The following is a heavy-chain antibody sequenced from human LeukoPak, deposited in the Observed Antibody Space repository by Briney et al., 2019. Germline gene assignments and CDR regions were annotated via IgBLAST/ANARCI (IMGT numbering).Heavy chain of an antibody. CDR1: GGPFSGYY. CDR3: ARSGGRDGYNYDY. Sequence: KPSETLSLTCAVYGGPFSGYYWSWIRQPPGKGLEWIGEINHSGSTNYNPSLKSRVTISVDTSKNQFSLKLSSVTAADTAVYYCARSGGRDGYNYDYWGQGTLVTVSS. D-gene: IGHD5-12*01. V-gene: IGHV4-34*01. J-gene: IGHJ4*02. CDR2: INHSGST.